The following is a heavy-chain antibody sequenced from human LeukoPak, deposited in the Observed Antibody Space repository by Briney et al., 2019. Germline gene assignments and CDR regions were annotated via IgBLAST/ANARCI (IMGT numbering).Heavy chain of an antibody. CDR1: GFTFNKAW. CDR3: TTYRDPRVGPTYFHFYAMDV. J-gene: IGHJ6*02. Sequence: PGGSLRLSCAASGFTFNKAWMNWVRQAPGMGLEWVGRIKTKTDGGTADYAEPVKGRFTISGDDSENTLYLQMNNLKTEDTAVCYCTTYRDPRVGPTYFHFYAMDVWGQGTTVTVSS. D-gene: IGHD1-26*01. CDR2: IKTKTDGGTA. V-gene: IGHV3-15*01.